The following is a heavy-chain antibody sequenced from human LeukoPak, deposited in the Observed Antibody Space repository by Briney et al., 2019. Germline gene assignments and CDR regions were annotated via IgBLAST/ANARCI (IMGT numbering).Heavy chain of an antibody. Sequence: GGSLRLSCAASGFTFSSYDMHWVRQATGKGLEWVSAIGIVGNTFYAGSVKGRFTISRENAKNSLYLQMNSLRAGDTAVYYCARSYGSGTNDAFDIWGQGTMVTVSS. V-gene: IGHV3-13*01. CDR2: IGIVGNT. CDR3: ARSYGSGTNDAFDI. CDR1: GFTFSSYD. J-gene: IGHJ3*02. D-gene: IGHD3-10*01.